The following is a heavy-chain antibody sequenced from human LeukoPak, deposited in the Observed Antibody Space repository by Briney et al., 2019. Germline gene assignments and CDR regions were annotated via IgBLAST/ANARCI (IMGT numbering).Heavy chain of an antibody. CDR1: GFTFSSYS. CDR3: ARGRPNGMDV. J-gene: IGHJ6*02. Sequence: PGGSLRLSCASSGFTFSSYSMNWVRQAPGKGLEWVSSISTGSSYIFYADSVKGRFTISRDHSKNTLYLQMNSLRAEDTAVYYCARGRPNGMDVWGQGTTVTVSS. CDR2: ISTGSSYI. V-gene: IGHV3-21*04.